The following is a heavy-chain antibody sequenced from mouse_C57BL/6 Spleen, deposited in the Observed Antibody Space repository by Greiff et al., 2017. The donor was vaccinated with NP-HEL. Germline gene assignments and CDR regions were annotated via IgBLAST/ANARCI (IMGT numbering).Heavy chain of an antibody. Sequence: DVKLQESRPGLVKPSQSLSLTCSVTGYSITSGYYWNWIRQFPGNKLEWMGYISYDGSNNYNPSLKNRISITRDTSKNQFFLKLNSVTTEDTATYYCASAAPRDYFDYWGQGTTLTVSS. CDR2: ISYDGSN. V-gene: IGHV3-6*01. J-gene: IGHJ2*01. CDR3: ASAAPRDYFDY. CDR1: GYSITSGYY.